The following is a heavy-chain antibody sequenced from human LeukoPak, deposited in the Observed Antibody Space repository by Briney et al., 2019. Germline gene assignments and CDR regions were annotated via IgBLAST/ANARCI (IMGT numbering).Heavy chain of an antibody. CDR2: INQDATKE. CDR3: VRDGGVSGYDLLDY. D-gene: IGHD5-12*01. V-gene: IGHV3-7*01. J-gene: IGHJ4*02. CDR1: GFTFSNYW. Sequence: PGGSLRLSCAASGFTFSNYWMTWVRQAPGKGLEWVAVINQDATKEYYMDSVKARFTISRDSAKNSVSLQMNSLRAEDTAVYYCVRDGGVSGYDLLDYWGQGTLVTVSS.